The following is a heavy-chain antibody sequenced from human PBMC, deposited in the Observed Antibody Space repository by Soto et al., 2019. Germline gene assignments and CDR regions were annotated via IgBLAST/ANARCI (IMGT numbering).Heavy chain of an antibody. CDR3: ASPAGADYTFGY. Sequence: PSETLSLTCGVSGGSITSSSYYWGWIRQAPGRGLEWIGSIYYRGSTYYNPSLESRVTISADTSKSQLSLNLRSVTAADTAVYYCASPAGADYTFGYWGQGILVTVSS. CDR2: IYYRGST. CDR1: GGSITSSSYY. J-gene: IGHJ4*02. D-gene: IGHD4-4*01. V-gene: IGHV4-39*01.